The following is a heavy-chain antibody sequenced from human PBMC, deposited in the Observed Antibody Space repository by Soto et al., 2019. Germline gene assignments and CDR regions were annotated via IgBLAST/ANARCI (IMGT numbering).Heavy chain of an antibody. Sequence: GGSLRLSCAASGFTFDDYAMHWVRQAPGKGLEWVSGISWNSGSIGYADSVKGRFTISRDNAKNSLYLQMNSLRAEDTALYYCAKGGPGSLGGRERAAAPYYFDYWGQGTLVTVSS. J-gene: IGHJ4*02. D-gene: IGHD6-13*01. CDR3: AKGGPGSLGGRERAAAPYYFDY. V-gene: IGHV3-9*01. CDR2: ISWNSGSI. CDR1: GFTFDDYA.